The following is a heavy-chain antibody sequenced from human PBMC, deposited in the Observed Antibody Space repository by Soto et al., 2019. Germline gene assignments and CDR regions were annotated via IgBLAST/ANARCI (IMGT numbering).Heavy chain of an antibody. CDR1: GFILSDYY. D-gene: IGHD1-26*01. CDR2: IRSSE. Sequence: GSLRLSCAASGFILSDYYMCWIRQAPGKGLAWVSNIRSSEDYADSVKGRFTISRDNAKNSLSLQMNSLRAEDTAVYFCVRVGGRKFDYWGQGTLVTVSS. V-gene: IGHV3-11*01. J-gene: IGHJ4*02. CDR3: VRVGGRKFDY.